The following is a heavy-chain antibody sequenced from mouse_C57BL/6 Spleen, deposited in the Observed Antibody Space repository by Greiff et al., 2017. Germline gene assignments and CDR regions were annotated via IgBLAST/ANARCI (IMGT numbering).Heavy chain of an antibody. J-gene: IGHJ3*01. CDR1: GYSITSGYD. CDR3: ARRGGYDPFAY. CDR2: ISYSGST. Sequence: EVQLVESGPGMVKPSQSLSLTCTVTGYSITSGYDWHWIRHFPGNKLEWMGYISYSGSTNYNPSLKSRISITHDTSKNHFFLKLNSVTTEDTATYYCARRGGYDPFAYWGQGTLVTVSA. V-gene: IGHV3-1*01. D-gene: IGHD2-2*01.